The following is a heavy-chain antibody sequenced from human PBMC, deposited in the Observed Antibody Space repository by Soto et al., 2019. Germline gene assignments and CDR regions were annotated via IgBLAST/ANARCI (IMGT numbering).Heavy chain of an antibody. CDR3: ARESSHKKLVLNY. CDR2: INPNSGGT. CDR1: GYTFTGYY. D-gene: IGHD6-6*01. J-gene: IGHJ4*02. Sequence: ASVNVSCKASGYTFTGYYMHWVRQAPGQGLEWMGWINPNSGGTNYAQKFQGWVTMTRDTSISTAYMELSRLRSDDTAVYYCARESSHKKLVLNYWGQGTLVTVSS. V-gene: IGHV1-2*04.